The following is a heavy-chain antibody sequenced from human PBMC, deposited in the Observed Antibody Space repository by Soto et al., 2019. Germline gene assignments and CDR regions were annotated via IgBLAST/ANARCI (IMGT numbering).Heavy chain of an antibody. D-gene: IGHD2-15*01. V-gene: IGHV4-30-4*01. CDR1: GGSISSGNYY. CDR3: ATMGTPATGLYYFDY. CDR2: ISYSGSA. J-gene: IGHJ4*02. Sequence: SEILSLTCTVSGGSISSGNYYWSRIRQPPGKGLEWIGFISYSGSAYYNPSLKSRVTISVDTSKNQFSLNLSFVTAADTAVYYCATMGTPATGLYYFDYWGQGTLVTVSS.